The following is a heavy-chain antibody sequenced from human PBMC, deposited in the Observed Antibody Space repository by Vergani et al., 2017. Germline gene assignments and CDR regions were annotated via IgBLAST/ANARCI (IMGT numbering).Heavy chain of an antibody. J-gene: IGHJ6*02. Sequence: QVRLEESGPGLVKPSETLSLTCSVSGYSIGSGFYWAWIRQSPGEVLQWLTSIHNRGKTYHNPSLKSRVSVSLDTSKNRFSLNLTSVTATDTAVYYCARKHISNYYDSSGYYYMGYYYGMDVWGQGTTVTVSS. D-gene: IGHD3-22*01. V-gene: IGHV4-38-2*01. CDR3: ARKHISNYYDSSGYYYMGYYYGMDV. CDR2: IHNRGKT. CDR1: GYSIGSGFY.